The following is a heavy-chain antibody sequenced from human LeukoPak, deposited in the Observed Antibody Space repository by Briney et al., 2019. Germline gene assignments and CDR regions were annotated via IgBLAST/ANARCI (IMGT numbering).Heavy chain of an antibody. CDR3: ARDQVYSSGWSNYYMDV. D-gene: IGHD6-19*01. V-gene: IGHV3-20*04. CDR1: GFTSDDYG. J-gene: IGHJ6*03. Sequence: PGGSLRLSCAASGFTSDDYGMSWFRQAPGKGLDWASGINWNGGSTGYADPVKGRFTISRDNAKNSLYLQMNSLRAEDTALYYCARDQVYSSGWSNYYMDVWGKGTTVTVSS. CDR2: INWNGGST.